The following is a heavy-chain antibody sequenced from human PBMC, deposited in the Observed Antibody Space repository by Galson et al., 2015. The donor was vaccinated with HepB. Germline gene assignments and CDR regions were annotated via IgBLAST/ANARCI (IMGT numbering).Heavy chain of an antibody. CDR2: ISNSSSYI. CDR1: GFTFSSYS. CDR3: AREMRGRGYCTNGVCSTPGMDV. D-gene: IGHD2-8*01. J-gene: IGHJ6*02. V-gene: IGHV3-21*01. Sequence: SLRLSCAASGFTFSSYSMNWVRQAPGKGLEWVSSISNSSSYIYYADSVKGRFTISRDNAKNSLYLQMNSLRAEDTAVYYCAREMRGRGYCTNGVCSTPGMDVWGQGTTVTVSS.